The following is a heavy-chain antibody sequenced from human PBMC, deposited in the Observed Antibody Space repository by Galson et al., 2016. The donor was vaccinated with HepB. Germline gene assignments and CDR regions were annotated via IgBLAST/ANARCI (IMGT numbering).Heavy chain of an antibody. CDR3: AKTRRGQYSHDAFDI. CDR1: GFTFSDYY. CDR2: ISSSGSTI. J-gene: IGHJ3*02. Sequence: SLRLSCAASGFTFSDYYMNWIRQAPGKGLEWVSYISSSGSTIYYADSVKGRFTISRDTSKNTLFLQMNSLRAEDTAVYYCAKTRRGQYSHDAFDIWGQGTMVTVSS. D-gene: IGHD2-15*01. V-gene: IGHV3-11*01.